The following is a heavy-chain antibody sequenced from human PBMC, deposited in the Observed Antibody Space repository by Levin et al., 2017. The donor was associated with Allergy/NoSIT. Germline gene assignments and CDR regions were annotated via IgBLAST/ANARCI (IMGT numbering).Heavy chain of an antibody. J-gene: IGHJ2*01. CDR3: ARAHCSGGSCYSGQRGSRQRRSYWYFDL. D-gene: IGHD2-15*01. Sequence: PSETLSLTCAVYGGSFSGYYWSWIRQPPGKGLVWIGEINHSGSTNYNPSLKSRVTISVDTSKNQFSLKLSSVTAADTAVYYCARAHCSGGSCYSGQRGSRQRRSYWYFDLWGRGTLVTVSS. CDR2: INHSGST. V-gene: IGHV4-34*01. CDR1: GGSFSGYY.